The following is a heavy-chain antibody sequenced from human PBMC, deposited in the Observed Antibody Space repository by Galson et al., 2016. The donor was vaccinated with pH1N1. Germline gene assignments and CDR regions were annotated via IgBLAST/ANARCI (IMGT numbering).Heavy chain of an antibody. CDR3: ARPSGYDFWSGYYANLDYYMDV. CDR2: IYHSGST. D-gene: IGHD3-3*01. J-gene: IGHJ6*03. Sequence: ETLSLTCAVSGYSISSGYYWGWIRQPPGKGLEWIGSIYHSGSTYYNPSLKSRVTISVDTSKNQFSLKLSSVTAANTAVYYCARPSGYDFWSGYYANLDYYMDVWGKGTTVTVSS. CDR1: GYSISSGYY. V-gene: IGHV4-38-2*01.